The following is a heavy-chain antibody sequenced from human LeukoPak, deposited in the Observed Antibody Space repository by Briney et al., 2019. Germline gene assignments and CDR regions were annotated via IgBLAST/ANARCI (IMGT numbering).Heavy chain of an antibody. J-gene: IGHJ4*02. CDR3: AKVPSRYYGDYSPPYLDY. Sequence: PGGSLRLSCAASGFTFSSYAMSWVRQAPGKGLEWVSAISGSGGSTYYADSVKGRFTISRDNSKNTLYLQMNSLRAEDTAVYYCAKVPSRYYGDYSPPYLDYWGQGTLVTVSS. V-gene: IGHV3-23*01. CDR2: ISGSGGST. CDR1: GFTFSSYA. D-gene: IGHD4-17*01.